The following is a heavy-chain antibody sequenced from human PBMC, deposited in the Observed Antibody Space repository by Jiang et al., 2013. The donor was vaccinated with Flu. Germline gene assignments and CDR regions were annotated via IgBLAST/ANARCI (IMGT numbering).Heavy chain of an antibody. D-gene: IGHD3-3*01. J-gene: IGHJ4*02. V-gene: IGHV1-18*01. Sequence: SVKVSCKASGYTFTSYGISWVRQAPGQGLEWMGWISAYNGNTNYAQKLQGRVTMTTDTSTSTAYMELRSLRSDDTAVYYCARDGLDFWSGYYNYWGQGTLVTVSS. CDR1: GYTFTSYG. CDR2: ISAYNGNT. CDR3: ARDGLDFWSGYYNY.